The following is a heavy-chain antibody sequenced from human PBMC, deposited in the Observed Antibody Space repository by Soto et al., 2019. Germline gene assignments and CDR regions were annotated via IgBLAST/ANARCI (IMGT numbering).Heavy chain of an antibody. CDR2: IYYSGST. CDR1: GGSISSYY. V-gene: IGHV4-59*01. CDR3: AMGDSRNYDFWSGYYYGMDV. Sequence: SETLSLTCTVSGGSISSYYWSWIRQPPGKGLEWIGYIYYSGSTNYNPSLKSRVTISVDTSKNQFSLKLSSVTAADTAVYYCAMGDSRNYDFWSGYYYGMDVWGQGTTVTVS. J-gene: IGHJ6*02. D-gene: IGHD3-3*01.